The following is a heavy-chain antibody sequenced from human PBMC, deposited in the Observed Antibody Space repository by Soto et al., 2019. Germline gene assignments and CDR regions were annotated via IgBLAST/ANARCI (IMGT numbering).Heavy chain of an antibody. Sequence: GGSLRLSCAASGFTVSSNYMSWVRQAPGKGLEWVSVIYSGGSTYYADSVKGRFTISRHNSKNTLYLQMNSLRAEDTAVYYCAGNLRGYCSSTSCYHFDYWGQGTLVTVSS. J-gene: IGHJ4*02. D-gene: IGHD2-2*03. CDR2: IYSGGST. V-gene: IGHV3-53*04. CDR3: AGNLRGYCSSTSCYHFDY. CDR1: GFTVSSNY.